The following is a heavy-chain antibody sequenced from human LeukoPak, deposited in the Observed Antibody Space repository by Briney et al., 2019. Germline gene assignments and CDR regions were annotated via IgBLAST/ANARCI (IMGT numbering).Heavy chain of an antibody. J-gene: IGHJ5*02. CDR1: GFTFDDYA. D-gene: IGHD3-10*01. V-gene: IGHV3-9*01. CDR2: ITWNSGRI. Sequence: PGGSLRLSCAASGFTFDDYAMHWVRQAPGKGLEWVSGITWNSGRIAYADSVKGRFTISRDNAKNSLYLQMNSLRAEDTALYYCAKDRDYYGSGPFDPWGQGTLVTVSS. CDR3: AKDRDYYGSGPFDP.